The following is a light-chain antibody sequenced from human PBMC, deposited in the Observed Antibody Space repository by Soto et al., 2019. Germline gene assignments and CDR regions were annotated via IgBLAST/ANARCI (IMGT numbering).Light chain of an antibody. CDR2: ECS. Sequence: QSALTQPASVSGSPGQSITISCTGTSSDVGSYNLVSWYQQHPGKAPKLMIYECSKRPSGVSNRFSGSKSGNTASLTIPGLQDEDEADYYCCSYAGSSTFVFGTGTKVTVL. V-gene: IGLV2-23*03. J-gene: IGLJ1*01. CDR3: CSYAGSSTFV. CDR1: SSDVGSYNL.